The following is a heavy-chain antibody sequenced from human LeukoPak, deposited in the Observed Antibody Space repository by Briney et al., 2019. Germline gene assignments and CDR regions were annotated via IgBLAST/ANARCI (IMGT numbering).Heavy chain of an antibody. CDR1: GFTFSRYS. CDR2: ISSSSSFI. J-gene: IGHJ4*02. D-gene: IGHD2-2*01. V-gene: IGHV3-21*01. Sequence: GGSLRLSCAASGFTFSRYSMNWVRQAPGKGLEWVSSISSSSSFIYYADSAKGRFTISRDNAKNSLYLQMNSLRAEDTAVYYCARDPPLGSCSTISCPHLDYWGQGTLVTVSS. CDR3: ARDPPLGSCSTISCPHLDY.